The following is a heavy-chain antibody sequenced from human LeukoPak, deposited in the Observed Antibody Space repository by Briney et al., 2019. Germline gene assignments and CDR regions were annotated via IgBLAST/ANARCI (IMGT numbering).Heavy chain of an antibody. V-gene: IGHV3-53*01. J-gene: IGHJ3*02. CDR2: IYSGGST. D-gene: IGHD3-22*01. Sequence: GGSLRLSCAASGFTVNNNYMTWVRQAPGKGLEWVSVIYSGGSTYYADSVKGRFTISRDNSKNTLYLQMNSLRAEDTAVYYCAKPRLLEDYYDSSGYPDDAFDIWGQGTMVTVSS. CDR1: GFTVNNNY. CDR3: AKPRLLEDYYDSSGYPDDAFDI.